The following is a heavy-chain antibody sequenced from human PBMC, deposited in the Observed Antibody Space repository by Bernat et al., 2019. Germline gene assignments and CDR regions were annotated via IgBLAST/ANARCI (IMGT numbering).Heavy chain of an antibody. CDR1: GGSMRSYW. D-gene: IGHD5-12*01. V-gene: IGHV4-59*01. Sequence: QVQLQESGPGLVKPSETLSLTCKVSGGSMRSYWLTWIRQPPGKGLEWIGYIYYSGTTNYNPSLKSRVTISVDTSKNQFSLNLRSVTAADTAVYYCARGQTWLLDSWGQGTLVTVSS. CDR2: IYYSGTT. CDR3: ARGQTWLLDS. J-gene: IGHJ4*02.